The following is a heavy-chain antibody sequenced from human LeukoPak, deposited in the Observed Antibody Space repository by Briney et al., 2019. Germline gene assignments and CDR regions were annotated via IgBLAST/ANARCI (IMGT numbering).Heavy chain of an antibody. Sequence: GXSVRVSFKASGYTFTVYYMFWVRQAPGQGVEWVGWINPNSGGTNYAQKFQGRVTMTRDTSVSTAYMELSRLRSDDTAVYYCARGAGKWLAYFDYWGQGTLVTVSS. D-gene: IGHD6-19*01. CDR1: GYTFTVYY. V-gene: IGHV1-2*02. CDR3: ARGAGKWLAYFDY. J-gene: IGHJ4*02. CDR2: INPNSGGT.